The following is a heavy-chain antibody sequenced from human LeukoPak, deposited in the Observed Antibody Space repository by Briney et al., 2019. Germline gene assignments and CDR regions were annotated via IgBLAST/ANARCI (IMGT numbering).Heavy chain of an antibody. CDR2: ITGSGGTT. Sequence: PGGSLRLSCAASGFTFRNYAMSWVRQAPGKGLEWVSAITGSGGTTWYADSVKGHFTISRDNSKNTLYLQMNSLRAEDTALYYCAKREKGTTGRFFDYWGQGTLVTVSS. CDR3: AKREKGTTGRFFDY. J-gene: IGHJ4*02. V-gene: IGHV3-23*01. D-gene: IGHD4-17*01. CDR1: GFTFRNYA.